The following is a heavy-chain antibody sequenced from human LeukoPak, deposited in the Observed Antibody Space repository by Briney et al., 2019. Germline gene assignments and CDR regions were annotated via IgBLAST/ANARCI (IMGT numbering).Heavy chain of an antibody. D-gene: IGHD3-16*02. Sequence: GGSLRLSCAAPGFSISDNYMNWVRQAPGKGLEWVSVIYTGGSPYYTDSVRGRFSISRDNSKNTVYLQMSSLRAEDTAVYYCARDSPVSDAPDKWGLGTMVTVSS. J-gene: IGHJ3*02. CDR2: IYTGGSP. CDR3: ARDSPVSDAPDK. V-gene: IGHV3-66*01. CDR1: GFSISDNY.